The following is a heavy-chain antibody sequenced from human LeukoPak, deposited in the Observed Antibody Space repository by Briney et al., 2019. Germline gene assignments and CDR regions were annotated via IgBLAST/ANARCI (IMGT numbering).Heavy chain of an antibody. D-gene: IGHD2-15*01. Sequence: RASETLSLTCAVSGGSLRDHYWSWIRQVPGNGLEWIGEINDSGNTNYNPSLEGRVTLSVDPSKNQFSLKMRSVTAADTSIYYCARPYCSRGSCYRDFDYWGQGTLVTVSS. J-gene: IGHJ4*02. V-gene: IGHV4-34*01. CDR3: ARPYCSRGSCYRDFDY. CDR2: INDSGNT. CDR1: GGSLRDHY.